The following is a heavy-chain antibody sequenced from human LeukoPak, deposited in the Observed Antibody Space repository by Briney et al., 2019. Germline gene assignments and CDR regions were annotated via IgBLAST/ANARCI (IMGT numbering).Heavy chain of an antibody. D-gene: IGHD3-10*01. V-gene: IGHV3-23*01. CDR3: AKSRESNRYYYYGMDV. CDR1: GFTFGSYA. CDR2: ISGSGGST. Sequence: PGGSLRLSCAASGFTFGSYAMSWVRQAPGKGLEWVSAISGSGGSTYYADSVKGRFTISRDNSKNTLYLQMNSLRAEDTAVYYCAKSRESNRYYYYGMDVWGQGTTVTVSS. J-gene: IGHJ6*02.